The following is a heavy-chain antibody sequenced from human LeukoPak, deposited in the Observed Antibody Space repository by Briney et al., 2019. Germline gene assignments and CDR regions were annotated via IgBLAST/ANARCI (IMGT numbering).Heavy chain of an antibody. J-gene: IGHJ4*02. CDR2: INHSGST. CDR1: IGSFSGYY. Sequence: SETLSLTCAVYIGSFSGYYWSWIRQPPGKGLEWIGEINHSGSTNYNPSLQSRVTISVDKSKNQFSLNLNSVTAADTAVYYCARGYRPFDYWGQGTLVTVSS. CDR3: ARGYRPFDY. V-gene: IGHV4-34*01.